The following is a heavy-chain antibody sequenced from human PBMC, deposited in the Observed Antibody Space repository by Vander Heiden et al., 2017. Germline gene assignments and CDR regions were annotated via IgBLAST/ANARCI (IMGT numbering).Heavy chain of an antibody. CDR2: ITWKSGSM. CDR3: AKDIAGPGSAFHI. CDR1: GFTFDDYA. D-gene: IGHD3-10*01. V-gene: IGHV3-9*01. Sequence: EVQLVESGGGLVQPGRSLRLSCATSGFTFDDYAMHWVRQAPGKGLEWVSGITWKSGSMGYADSVKGRFTISRDNAKNSLYLQMNSLRADDTALYYCAKDIAGPGSAFHIWGQGTMVTVS. J-gene: IGHJ3*02.